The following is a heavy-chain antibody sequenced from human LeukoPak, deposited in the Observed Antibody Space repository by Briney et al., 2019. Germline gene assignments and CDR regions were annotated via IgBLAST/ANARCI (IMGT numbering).Heavy chain of an antibody. V-gene: IGHV5-51*01. CDR2: IYPVDSDT. J-gene: IGHJ3*02. CDR1: GYGFTTYW. CDR3: ARPSSSGWQQYDAFDI. Sequence: GESLKISCKGSGYGFTTYWIAWVRQMPGKGLEWMGIIYPVDSDTRYSPSFQGQVTISADKSISTAYLQWSSLKASDTAMYYCARPSSSGWQQYDAFDIWGQGTMVTVSS. D-gene: IGHD6-25*01.